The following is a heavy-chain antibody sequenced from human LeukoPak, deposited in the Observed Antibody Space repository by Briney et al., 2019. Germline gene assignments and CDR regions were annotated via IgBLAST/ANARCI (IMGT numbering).Heavy chain of an antibody. D-gene: IGHD1-26*01. CDR3: ARALVGDTD. Sequence: PGASLRRSCAASGFTFSNYWMSWVRQAPGKGLEWVAHIKQDGSEKYYVESVKGRFTISRDNARNSLYLQMNSLRAEDTAVYYCARALVGDTDWGQGALVTV. CDR1: GFTFSNYW. V-gene: IGHV3-7*05. CDR2: IKQDGSEK. J-gene: IGHJ4*02.